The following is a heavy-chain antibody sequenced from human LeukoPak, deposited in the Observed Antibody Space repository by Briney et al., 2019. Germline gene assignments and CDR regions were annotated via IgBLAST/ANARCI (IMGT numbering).Heavy chain of an antibody. CDR3: ARSLSSIAARPRPYFDY. CDR1: GYTFTGYY. Sequence: ASVKVSCKASGYTFTGYYMHWVRQAPGQGLEWMGWINPNSGGTNYAQKFQGRVTMTRDTSISTAYMELSRLRSEDTAVYYCARSLSSIAARPRPYFDYWGQGTLVTVSS. CDR2: INPNSGGT. V-gene: IGHV1-2*02. J-gene: IGHJ4*02. D-gene: IGHD6-6*01.